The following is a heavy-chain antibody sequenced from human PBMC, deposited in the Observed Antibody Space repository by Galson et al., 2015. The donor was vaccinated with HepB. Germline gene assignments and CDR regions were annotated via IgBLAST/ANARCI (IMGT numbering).Heavy chain of an antibody. V-gene: IGHV3-73*01. J-gene: IGHJ4*02. D-gene: IGHD6-13*01. CDR1: GFTFSGSA. CDR3: VRLGDLSGYSSR. CDR2: IRSKAYNYAT. Sequence: SLRLSCVDSGFTFSGSAIHWVRQASGKGPEWVGRIRSKAYNYATTYVASLKGRFIISRDDSKNTAYLHMISLKIEDAAVYYCVRLGDLSGYSSRWGQGTLVTVSS.